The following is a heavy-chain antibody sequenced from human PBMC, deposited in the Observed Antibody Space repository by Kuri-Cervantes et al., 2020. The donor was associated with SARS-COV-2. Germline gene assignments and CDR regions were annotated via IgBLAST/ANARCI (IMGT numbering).Heavy chain of an antibody. V-gene: IGHV3-15*01. J-gene: IGHJ4*02. CDR1: GFTFSSAW. D-gene: IGHD2-2*01. Sequence: GGSLRLSCAASGFTFSSAWMSWVRQAPGKGLEWVGRVRSKTDGETIAYAAPVKGRFTISRDDSTNTLYLQMNGLQTEDTAIYYCMTQSSPPGWGQGTLVTVSS. CDR3: MTQSSPPG. CDR2: VRSKTDGETI.